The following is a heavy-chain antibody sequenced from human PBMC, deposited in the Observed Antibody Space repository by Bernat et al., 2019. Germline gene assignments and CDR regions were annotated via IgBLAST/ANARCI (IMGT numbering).Heavy chain of an antibody. CDR2: INPNSGGT. Sequence: QVQLVQSGAEVKKPGASVKVSCKASGYIFTSYYIHWVRQAPGQGLEWMGWINPNSGGTNYAQKFQGWVTMTRDTSISTAYMELSRLRSDDTAVYYCARMTYYYDSSGYSPYFDYWGQGTLVTVSS. J-gene: IGHJ4*02. CDR3: ARMTYYYDSSGYSPYFDY. V-gene: IGHV1-2*04. CDR1: GYIFTSYY. D-gene: IGHD3-22*01.